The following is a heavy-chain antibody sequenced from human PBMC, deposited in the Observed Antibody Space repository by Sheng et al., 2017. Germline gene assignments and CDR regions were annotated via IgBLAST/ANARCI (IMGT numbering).Heavy chain of an antibody. Sequence: QVQLQQWGAGLLKPSETLSLTCAVYGGSFSGYYWSWIRQPPGKGLEWIGEINHSGSTNYNPSLKSRVTISVDTSKNQFSLKLSSVTAADTAVYYCARGRKRGFMGVVPAATNYYYYGMDVWGQGTTVTVSS. D-gene: IGHD2-2*01. V-gene: IGHV4-34*01. CDR2: INHSGST. J-gene: IGHJ6*02. CDR1: GGSFSGYY. CDR3: ARGRKRGFMGVVPAATNYYYYGMDV.